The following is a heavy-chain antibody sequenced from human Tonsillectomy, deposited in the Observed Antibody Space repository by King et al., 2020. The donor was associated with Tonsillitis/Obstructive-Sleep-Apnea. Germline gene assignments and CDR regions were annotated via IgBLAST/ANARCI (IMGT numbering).Heavy chain of an antibody. CDR2: IKSETDGGAT. J-gene: IGHJ4*02. Sequence: DVQLVESGGGLIKPGGSLRLSCAASGFTFSNAWMSWVRQAPGKGLEWVGRIKSETDGGATDYAAPVKGRFFISRDGSRYTLHLQMNSLKTEDTGVYFCQSYCASSTSCYGYWGQGTLVTVSS. CDR3: QSYCASSTSCYGY. V-gene: IGHV3-15*01. CDR1: GFTFSNAW. D-gene: IGHD2-2*01.